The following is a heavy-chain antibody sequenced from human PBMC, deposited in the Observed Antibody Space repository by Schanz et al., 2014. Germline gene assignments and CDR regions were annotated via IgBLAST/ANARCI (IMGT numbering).Heavy chain of an antibody. V-gene: IGHV3-66*01. CDR3: AKDPSHGDYDYYFDY. CDR1: GFTVSSDH. D-gene: IGHD3-22*01. Sequence: VQLVESGGGFVQPGGSLGLSCVVSGFTVSSDHMSWVRQAPGKGLEWVSTIYASGATYYADSVKRRFTISRDNAKNTLYLQMNSLSADDTAVFYCAKDPSHGDYDYYFDYWGQGTLVTVSS. J-gene: IGHJ4*02. CDR2: IYASGAT.